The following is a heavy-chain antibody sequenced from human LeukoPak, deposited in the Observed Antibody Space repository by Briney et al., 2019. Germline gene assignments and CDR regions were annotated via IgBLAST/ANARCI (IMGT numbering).Heavy chain of an antibody. J-gene: IGHJ4*02. CDR3: ARDPGGDPAFDY. CDR1: GFTFSSYW. CDR2: IKQDGSEK. D-gene: IGHD4-17*01. V-gene: IGHV3-7*05. Sequence: GGSLTLSCAASGFTFSSYWMNWVRQAPGQGLDWVANIKQDGSEKYYVDSVKGRFTISRDNAKYSLYLQMNSLRPEDTAVYYCARDPGGDPAFDYWGQGTLVTVSS.